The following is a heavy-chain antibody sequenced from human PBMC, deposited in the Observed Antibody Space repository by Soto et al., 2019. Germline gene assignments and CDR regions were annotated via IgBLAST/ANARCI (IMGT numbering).Heavy chain of an antibody. CDR3: ARAECSSPDCLTAYYSYGLDV. Sequence: PGGSLRLSCAASGFTFSSYEMNWVRQAPGKGLEWVSYINTAGSTKYYAESVKGRFTISRDNARNSLFLQMNSLRAEDTAVYYCARAECSSPDCLTAYYSYGLDVWGQGSTVTSP. CDR2: INTAGSTK. D-gene: IGHD3-9*01. V-gene: IGHV3-48*03. CDR1: GFTFSSYE. J-gene: IGHJ6*02.